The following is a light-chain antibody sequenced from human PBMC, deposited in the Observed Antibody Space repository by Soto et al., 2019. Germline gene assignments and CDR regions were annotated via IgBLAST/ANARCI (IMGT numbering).Light chain of an antibody. J-gene: IGKJ4*01. CDR3: QKYNNWPF. CDR2: GAS. CDR1: QSVSSN. V-gene: IGKV3-15*01. Sequence: EIVMTQSPATLSVSPGERATLSCRASQSVSSNLAWYQQKPGQAPRLLIYGASTRATGNPARFSGSGSGTEFTLTISSLQSEDFAVYYCQKYNNWPFFGGGTKVEIK.